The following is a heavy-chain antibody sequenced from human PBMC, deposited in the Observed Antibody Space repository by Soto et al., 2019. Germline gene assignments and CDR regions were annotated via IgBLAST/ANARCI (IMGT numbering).Heavy chain of an antibody. CDR3: ALDGIGGGAIRGFCAY. D-gene: IGHD3-16*01. Sequence: GGSLRLSCAASGFTFSSYSMNWVRQAPGKGLEWVSSISSSSSYIYYADSVKGRFTISRDNAKNMLYLQMNSLRAEDTAVYYCALDGIGGGAIRGFCAYWGKGTLVTVYS. V-gene: IGHV3-21*01. J-gene: IGHJ1*01. CDR2: ISSSSSYI. CDR1: GFTFSSYS.